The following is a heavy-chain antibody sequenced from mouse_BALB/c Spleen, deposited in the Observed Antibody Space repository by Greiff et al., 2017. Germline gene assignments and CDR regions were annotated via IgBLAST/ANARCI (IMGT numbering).Heavy chain of an antibody. V-gene: IGHV1S81*02. CDR3: TRSNDYYGSSYPDY. Sequence: QVQLQQSGAELVKPGASVKLSCKDSGYTFTSYYMYWVKQRPGQGLEWIGEINPSNGGTNFNEKFKSKATLTVDKSSSTAYMQLSSLTSEDSAVYYCTRSNDYYGSSYPDYWGQGTTLTVSS. CDR1: GYTFTSYY. D-gene: IGHD1-1*01. J-gene: IGHJ2*01. CDR2: INPSNGGT.